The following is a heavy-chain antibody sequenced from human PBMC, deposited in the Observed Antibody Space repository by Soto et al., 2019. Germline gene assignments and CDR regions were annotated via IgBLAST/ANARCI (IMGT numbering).Heavy chain of an antibody. J-gene: IGHJ4*02. CDR3: GRGRSGEIGVFY. Sequence: QVQLVQSGAEVKESGASVKVSCKASGYTFTGHYIHWVRQAPGQGFEWVGEIGPKNGDTRYAQKFQGRVAMTKDSSITTVYMELSNLSPDDTAVYYCGRGRSGEIGVFYWGQGTLVTVPS. CDR1: GYTFTGHY. CDR2: IGPKNGDT. V-gene: IGHV1-2*02. D-gene: IGHD1-26*01.